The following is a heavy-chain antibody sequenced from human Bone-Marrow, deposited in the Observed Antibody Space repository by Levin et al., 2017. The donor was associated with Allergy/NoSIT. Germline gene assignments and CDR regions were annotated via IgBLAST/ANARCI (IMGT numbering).Heavy chain of an antibody. Sequence: GESLKISCAASGFTFSRYWMHWVRQTPGKGLVWLSRINSDGSSTTYADSVKGRFTISRDNAKNTLYLQMSSLRIEDTAVYYCAYSPHGLGYYICWGHGTLVTVSS. CDR3: AYSPHGLGYYIC. CDR1: GFTFSRYW. D-gene: IGHD1-26*01. V-gene: IGHV3-74*01. J-gene: IGHJ4*01. CDR2: INSDGSST.